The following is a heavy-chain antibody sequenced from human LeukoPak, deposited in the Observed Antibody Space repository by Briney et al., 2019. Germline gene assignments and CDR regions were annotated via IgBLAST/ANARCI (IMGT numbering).Heavy chain of an antibody. CDR3: ARESTEEQWLVPFGRGYFDY. CDR1: GFTFSSYG. J-gene: IGHJ4*02. V-gene: IGHV3-30*03. D-gene: IGHD6-19*01. CDR2: ISYDGSNK. Sequence: PGGSLRLSCAASGFTFSSYGMHWVRQAPGKGLEWVAVISYDGSNKYYADSVKGRFTISRDNSKNTLYLQMNSLRAEDTAVYYCARESTEEQWLVPFGRGYFDYWGQGTLVTVSS.